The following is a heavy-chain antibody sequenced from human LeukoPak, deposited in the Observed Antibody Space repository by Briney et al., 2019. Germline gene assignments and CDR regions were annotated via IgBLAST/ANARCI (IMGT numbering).Heavy chain of an antibody. Sequence: GGSLRLSCAASGFTFDDYAMHWVRQAPGKGLEWVSLITGDGASTYYADSVRGRFTISRDNSKNSLYLQMNSLGTEDTAFYYCAKGDYDYVWGSFDYWGQGTLVTVSS. CDR2: ITGDGAST. J-gene: IGHJ4*02. D-gene: IGHD3-16*01. CDR3: AKGDYDYVWGSFDY. CDR1: GFTFDDYA. V-gene: IGHV3-43*02.